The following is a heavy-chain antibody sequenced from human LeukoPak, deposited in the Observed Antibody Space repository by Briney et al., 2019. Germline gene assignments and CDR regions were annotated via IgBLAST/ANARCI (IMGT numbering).Heavy chain of an antibody. J-gene: IGHJ4*02. D-gene: IGHD3-10*01. CDR1: GFTFNNAW. CDR2: IKSKTDGETT. Sequence: PGGSLRLSCAASGFTFNNAWMSWVRQAPGKGLEWVGRIKSKTDGETTGYAAPVKGRFTISRDDSKNTVFLQMNSMKTEDTAVYYCASAHYGSGTYYNLFWGQGTLVTVSS. CDR3: ASAHYGSGTYYNLF. V-gene: IGHV3-15*01.